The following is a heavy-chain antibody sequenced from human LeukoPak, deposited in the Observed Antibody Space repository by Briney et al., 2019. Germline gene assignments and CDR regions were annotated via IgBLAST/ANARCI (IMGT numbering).Heavy chain of an antibody. CDR3: CWELDASFGRRLEI. CDR1: GFNFNDAW. J-gene: IGHJ4*02. CDR2: LKSKVAGGTT. D-gene: IGHD3-10*01. V-gene: IGHV3-15*01. Sequence: GGSLRLSCVASGFNFNDAWMSWVRQVPGKGLEWLGRLKSKVAGGTTDFAAPVKGRLTISRDDSKNTLYLQINNLKVEDSAVYFCCWELDASFGRRLEIWGPGTQVTVAS.